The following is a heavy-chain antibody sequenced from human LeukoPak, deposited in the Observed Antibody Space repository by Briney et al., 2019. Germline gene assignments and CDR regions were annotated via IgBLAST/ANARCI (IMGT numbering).Heavy chain of an antibody. Sequence: ASVEVSCKASGYTFTGYYMHWVLQASGQGLEWVGRSNPNSGGTNYAHKFQGRVTMTRDTSTSTVYMELSSLRSEATAVYSCARDPQGDSLDYWGQGTLVTVSS. CDR3: ARDPQGDSLDY. J-gene: IGHJ4*02. D-gene: IGHD3-16*01. V-gene: IGHV1-2*06. CDR2: SNPNSGGT. CDR1: GYTFTGYY.